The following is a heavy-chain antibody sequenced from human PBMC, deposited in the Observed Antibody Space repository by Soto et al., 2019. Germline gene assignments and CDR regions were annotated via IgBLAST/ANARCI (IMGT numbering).Heavy chain of an antibody. D-gene: IGHD3-22*01. CDR2: INNSSHHA. CDR1: GLAVSDYY. V-gene: IGHV3-11*06. J-gene: IGHJ4*02. Sequence: XVSLGLSFATCGLAVSDYYAGGIRQVPGKGLEWVSYINNSSHHADYADSVKGRFAISRGNAKSSLYLEMRSLSVDDTAVYYCVRGGTRYYFDRSGQESWGQGVLVTVSS. CDR3: VRGGTRYYFDRSGQES.